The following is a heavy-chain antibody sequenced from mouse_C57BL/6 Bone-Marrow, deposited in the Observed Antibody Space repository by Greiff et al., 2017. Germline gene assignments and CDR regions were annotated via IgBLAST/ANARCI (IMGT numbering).Heavy chain of an antibody. J-gene: IGHJ2*01. CDR2: IDPENGDT. CDR3: TTVVHY. D-gene: IGHD1-1*01. CDR1: GFNIKDDY. V-gene: IGHV14-4*01. Sequence: EVKLMASGAELVRPGASVKLSCTASGFNIKDDYMHWVKQRPEQGLEWIGWIDPENGDTEYASKFQGKATITADTSSNTAYLQLSSLTSEDTAVYYCTTVVHYWGQGTTLTVSS.